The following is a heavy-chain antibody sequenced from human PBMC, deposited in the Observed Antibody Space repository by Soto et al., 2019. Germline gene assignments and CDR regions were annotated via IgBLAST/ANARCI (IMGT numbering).Heavy chain of an antibody. V-gene: IGHV1-8*01. J-gene: IGHJ4*02. D-gene: IGHD1-20*01. CDR2: MNPNSGNT. Sequence: QVQLVQSGAEVKKPGASVKVSCKASGYTFTSYDINWVRQATGQGLEWMGWMNPNSGNTGYAQQFHGRVTMTRNTSISTAYMELSSLRSEDTAVYYCAGWYNWNDGVDYWGQGTLVTVSS. CDR3: AGWYNWNDGVDY. CDR1: GYTFTSYD.